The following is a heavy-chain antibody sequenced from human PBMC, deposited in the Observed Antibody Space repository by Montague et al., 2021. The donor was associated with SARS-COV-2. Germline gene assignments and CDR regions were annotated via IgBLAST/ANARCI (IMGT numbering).Heavy chain of an antibody. Sequence: SETLSLTCVVYGGSIRGYYWSWIRQPPGKGLEWIGEVNYSGSPNYNPSLKSRATISVDTSKNQLFLNVTSVTAADTAVYYCARGGVGHSREWLDYWGQGTVVTVSA. CDR2: VNYSGSP. D-gene: IGHD3-3*01. CDR3: ARGGVGHSREWLDY. V-gene: IGHV4-34*01. CDR1: GGSIRGYY. J-gene: IGHJ4*02.